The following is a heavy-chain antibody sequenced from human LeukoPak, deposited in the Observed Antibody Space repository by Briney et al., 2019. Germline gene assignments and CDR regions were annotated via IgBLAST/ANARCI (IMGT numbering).Heavy chain of an antibody. Sequence: VASVKVSCKASGYTFTGYSMRWVRQAPGQGLEWMGWINPNSGGTNYAQKFQGRVTMTRDTSISTAYMELSRLRSDDTAVYYCARTYTVIMPFDYWGQGTLVTVSS. CDR3: ARTYTVIMPFDY. CDR1: GYTFTGYS. D-gene: IGHD4-17*01. J-gene: IGHJ4*02. V-gene: IGHV1-2*02. CDR2: INPNSGGT.